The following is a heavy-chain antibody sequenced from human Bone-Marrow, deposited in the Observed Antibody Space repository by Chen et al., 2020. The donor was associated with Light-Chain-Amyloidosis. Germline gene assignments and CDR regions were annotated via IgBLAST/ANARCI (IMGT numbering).Heavy chain of an antibody. CDR3: ARVALIIVAAAGSWFDP. D-gene: IGHD6-13*01. Sequence: QLQLQESGPGLVKPSETLSLTCTVSGGSIRSSSYYWGWIRQPPGKGLEWIGSIFYSGSTHYNPSLKSLVTISVDTSKNQFSLKLTSVTAADTAVYYCARVALIIVAAAGSWFDPWGQGTLVTVSS. CDR1: GGSIRSSSYY. CDR2: IFYSGST. J-gene: IGHJ5*02. V-gene: IGHV4-39*07.